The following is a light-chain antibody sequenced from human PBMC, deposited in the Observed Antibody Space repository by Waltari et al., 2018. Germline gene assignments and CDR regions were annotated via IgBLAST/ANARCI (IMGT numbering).Light chain of an antibody. CDR3: CSYTSGTTLEGV. J-gene: IGLJ2*01. Sequence: QSALTQPASVSGSPGQSLNIPCTGTRSAVGGWNHVSWYQQHPGKAPTPIIYDVSYRPSGVSNRFSGSKSGNTASLTISGLQAEDEADYYCCSYTSGTTLEGVFGGGTKLTVL. CDR2: DVS. CDR1: RSAVGGWNH. V-gene: IGLV2-14*03.